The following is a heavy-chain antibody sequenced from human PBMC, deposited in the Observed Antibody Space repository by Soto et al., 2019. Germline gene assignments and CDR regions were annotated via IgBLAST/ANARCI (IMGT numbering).Heavy chain of an antibody. CDR3: ARGVVRGVLYYYYGMDV. CDR1: GGSVSSGSYY. V-gene: IGHV4-61*01. D-gene: IGHD3-10*01. CDR2: IYYSGST. Sequence: SETLSLTXTVSGGSVSSGSYYWSWIRQPPGKGLEWIGYIYYSGSTNYNPSLKSRVTISVDTSKNQFSLKLSSVTAADTAVYYCARGVVRGVLYYYYGMDVWGQGTTVTVSS. J-gene: IGHJ6*02.